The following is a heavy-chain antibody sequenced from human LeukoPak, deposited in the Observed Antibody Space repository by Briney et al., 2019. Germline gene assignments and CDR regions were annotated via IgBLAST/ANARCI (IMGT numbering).Heavy chain of an antibody. CDR2: IIPIFGTA. V-gene: IGHV1-69*05. D-gene: IGHD3-22*01. J-gene: IGHJ3*02. CDR3: ARGDSSGYRDAFDI. Sequence: SVKVSCKASGGTFSSYAISWVRQAPGQGLEWMGGIIPIFGTANYEQKFQGRVTITTDESTSTAYMELSSLRSEDTAVYYCARGDSSGYRDAFDIWGQGTMVTVSS. CDR1: GGTFSSYA.